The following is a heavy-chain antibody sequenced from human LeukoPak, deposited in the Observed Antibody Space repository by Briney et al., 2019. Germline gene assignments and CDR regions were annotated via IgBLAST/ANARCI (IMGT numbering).Heavy chain of an antibody. Sequence: GGSLRLSCAASGFTFSSYGMSWVRQAPGKGLEWVSAISGSGGSTYYADSVKGRFTISRDNSKNTLYLQMNSLRAEDTAVYYCAKVLQYCSGGSCYPYDYWGQGTLVTVSS. J-gene: IGHJ4*02. V-gene: IGHV3-23*01. D-gene: IGHD2-15*01. CDR2: ISGSGGST. CDR3: AKVLQYCSGGSCYPYDY. CDR1: GFTFSSYG.